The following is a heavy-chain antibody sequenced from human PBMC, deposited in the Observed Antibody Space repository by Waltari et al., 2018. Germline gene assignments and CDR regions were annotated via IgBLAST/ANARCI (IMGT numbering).Heavy chain of an antibody. CDR3: AREVYRSGGH. D-gene: IGHD6-19*01. J-gene: IGHJ4*02. CDR2: IYSDGRT. CDR1: GFNVSRTY. Sequence: EMQLVESGGGLIQPGGSLRLTCAASGFNVSRTYMSWVRQAPGEGLEWVSIIYSDGRTYYADSVKGRFTISRDNSKNTLYLQMNSLRAEDTAIYYCAREVYRSGGHWGQGTLVTVSS. V-gene: IGHV3-53*01.